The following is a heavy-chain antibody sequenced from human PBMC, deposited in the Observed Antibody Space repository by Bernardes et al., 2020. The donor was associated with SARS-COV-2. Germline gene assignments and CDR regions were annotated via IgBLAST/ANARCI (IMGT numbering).Heavy chain of an antibody. V-gene: IGHV3-43*02. CDR1: GFTFDDYA. CDR2: ISWDGGST. J-gene: IGHJ6*02. D-gene: IGHD3-3*01. CDR3: AKSNLTYYDFWSGYYPNYYYYGMDV. Sequence: GGSLRLSCAASGFTFDDYAMHWVRQAPGKGLEWVSLISWDGGSTYYADSVKGRFTISRDNSKNSLYLQMNSLRTEDTALYYCAKSNLTYYDFWSGYYPNYYYYGMDVWGQGTTVTVSS.